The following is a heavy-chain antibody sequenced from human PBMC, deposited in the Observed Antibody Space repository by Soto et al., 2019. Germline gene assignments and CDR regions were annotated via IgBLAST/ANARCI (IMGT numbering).Heavy chain of an antibody. J-gene: IGHJ3*02. Sequence: SETLSLTCTVSGGSISTYYWSWIRQPPGKELEWIGYIDYSGSTNYNFSLKSRVTISLDTSTNQFSLKLSSVTAADTAVYYCARARRSSSRPDAIDIWGQGTMVT. D-gene: IGHD6-13*01. CDR2: IDYSGST. V-gene: IGHV4-59*01. CDR1: GGSISTYY. CDR3: ARARRSSSRPDAIDI.